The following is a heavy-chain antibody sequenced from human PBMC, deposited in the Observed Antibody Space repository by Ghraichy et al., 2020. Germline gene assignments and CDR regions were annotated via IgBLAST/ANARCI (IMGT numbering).Heavy chain of an antibody. CDR1: GFTFSSYS. J-gene: IGHJ6*03. V-gene: IGHV3-21*01. D-gene: IGHD6-19*01. CDR3: ARVRAVAGTGGYYYYYMDV. Sequence: GGSLRLSCAASGFTFSSYSMNWVRQAPGKGLEWVSSISSSSYIYYADSVKGRFTISRDNAKNSLYLQMNSLRAEDTAVYYCARVRAVAGTGGYYYYYMDVWGKGTTVTVSS. CDR2: ISSSSYI.